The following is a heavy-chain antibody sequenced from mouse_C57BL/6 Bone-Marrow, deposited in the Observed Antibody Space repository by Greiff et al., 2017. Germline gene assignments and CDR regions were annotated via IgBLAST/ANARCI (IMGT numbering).Heavy chain of an antibody. V-gene: IGHV1-55*01. Sequence: QVQLQQPGAELVKPGASVKMSCKASGYTFTSYWITWVKQRPGQGLEWIGDIYPGSGSTNYNEKFTSKATLTVDTSSSTAYMQLSSLTSEDSAVYYCVGNLLWLLPYYFDYWGQGTTLTVSS. J-gene: IGHJ2*01. CDR1: GYTFTSYW. CDR2: IYPGSGST. CDR3: VGNLLWLLPYYFDY. D-gene: IGHD2-9*01.